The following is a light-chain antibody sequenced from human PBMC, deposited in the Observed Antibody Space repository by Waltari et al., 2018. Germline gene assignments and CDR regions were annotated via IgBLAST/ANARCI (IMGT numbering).Light chain of an antibody. J-gene: IGKJ1*01. Sequence: EISMTQSPAALFVSPGERATVSCRATQSVGSNLAWYQQKPGQAPRLVIYGASTRATGIPARFSGSGSGTEFTLTISSLQSEDFAVYYCQQYDKWPPWTFGQGTKVEVK. CDR2: GAS. CDR3: QQYDKWPPWT. V-gene: IGKV3-15*01. CDR1: QSVGSN.